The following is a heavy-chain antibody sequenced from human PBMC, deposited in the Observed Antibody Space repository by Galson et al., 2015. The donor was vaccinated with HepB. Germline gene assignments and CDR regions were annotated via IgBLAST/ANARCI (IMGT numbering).Heavy chain of an antibody. CDR1: GYTFTSYG. CDR2: ISAYNGNT. Sequence: SVKVSCKASGYTFTSYGISWVRQAPGQGLEWMGWISAYNGNTNYAQKLQGRVTMTTDTSTSTAYMELRSLRSDDTAVYYCARDQRWLQKGGVFDYWGQGTLVTVSS. J-gene: IGHJ4*02. CDR3: ARDQRWLQKGGVFDY. V-gene: IGHV1-18*01. D-gene: IGHD5-24*01.